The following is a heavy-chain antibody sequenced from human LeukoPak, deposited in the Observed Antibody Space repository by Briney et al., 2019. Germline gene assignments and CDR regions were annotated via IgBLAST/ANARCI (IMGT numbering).Heavy chain of an antibody. CDR1: GFTFSSYG. J-gene: IGHJ4*02. CDR2: IRYDGSNK. Sequence: PGGSLRLSCAASGFTFSSYGMHWVRQAPGKGLEWVAFIRYDGSNKYYADSVKGRFTISRGNSKNTLYLQMNSLRAEDTAVYYCAKGPGDDFWSGYSIPAPYYFDYWGQGTLVTVSS. CDR3: AKGPGDDFWSGYSIPAPYYFDY. V-gene: IGHV3-30*02. D-gene: IGHD3-3*01.